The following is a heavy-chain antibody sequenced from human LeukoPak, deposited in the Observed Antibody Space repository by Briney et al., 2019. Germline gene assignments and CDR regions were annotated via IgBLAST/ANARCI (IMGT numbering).Heavy chain of an antibody. CDR2: INHSGST. Sequence: SETLSLTCAVYGGSFSGHYWSWIRQPPGKGLEWIGEINHSGSTNYNPSLKSRVTISVDTSENQFSLKLSSVTAADTAVYYCARHPRSGTLPGYWGQGTLVTVSS. D-gene: IGHD3-10*01. J-gene: IGHJ4*02. V-gene: IGHV4-34*01. CDR3: ARHPRSGTLPGY. CDR1: GGSFSGHY.